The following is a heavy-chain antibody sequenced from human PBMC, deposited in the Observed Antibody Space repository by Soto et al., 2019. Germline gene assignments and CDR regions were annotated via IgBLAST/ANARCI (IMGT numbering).Heavy chain of an antibody. D-gene: IGHD5-18*01. CDR3: AHHSYGYDY. CDR1: GFSLSTSGVG. J-gene: IGHJ4*02. CDR2: IYWDDDK. V-gene: IGHV2-5*02. Sequence: QITLKESGPTLVKPTQTLTLTCTFSGFSLSTSGVGVGWIRQPPGKALEWLARIYWDDDKRYRPSLKSSLTTTKDTSKNQVVLTMTNMDPVDTATYYCAHHSYGYDYWGQGTLVTVSS.